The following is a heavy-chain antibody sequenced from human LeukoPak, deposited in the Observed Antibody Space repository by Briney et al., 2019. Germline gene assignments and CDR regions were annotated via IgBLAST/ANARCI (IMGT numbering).Heavy chain of an antibody. V-gene: IGHV4-39*02. CDR1: GGSISSSSYY. Sequence: MASETLSLTCTVSGGSISSSSYYWGWIRQPPGKGLEWIGSIYYSGSTYYNPSLKSRVTISVDTSKNQFSLKLSSVTAADTAVYYCARERELQFQHWGRGTLVTVSS. J-gene: IGHJ1*01. CDR2: IYYSGST. CDR3: ARERELQFQH. D-gene: IGHD1-26*01.